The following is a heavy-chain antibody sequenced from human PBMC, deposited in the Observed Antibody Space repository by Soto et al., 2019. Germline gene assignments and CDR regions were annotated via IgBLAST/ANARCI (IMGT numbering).Heavy chain of an antibody. CDR3: ARRAAAGYEGWFDP. CDR2: ITHSGST. V-gene: IGHV4-34*01. CDR1: GGSFRGYY. D-gene: IGHD6-13*01. Sequence: QVQLQQWGAGLLKPSETLSLTCAVYGGSFRGYYCSWIRQPPGKGLKWIGEITHSGSTNYKTSLRSRVTIXVXTXXNQCSLEMTSVTAADTAMYYCARRAAAGYEGWFDPWGQGTLVTVSS. J-gene: IGHJ5*02.